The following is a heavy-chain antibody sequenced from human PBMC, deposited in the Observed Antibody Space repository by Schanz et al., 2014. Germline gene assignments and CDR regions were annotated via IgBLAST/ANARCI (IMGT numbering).Heavy chain of an antibody. V-gene: IGHV3-74*01. Sequence: EVQLVQSGGGLVQPGGSLRLSCAASGFTFSSHWMHWVRQDPGKGLVWVARINSVGSNTDYADSVTGRFTISRDNAKTARYLQMNTLRAEDPAVDYCAKYRGDYRRSGSYRELEYWGQGTMVTVSS. D-gene: IGHD3-10*01. J-gene: IGHJ3*01. CDR3: AKYRGDYRRSGSYRELEY. CDR2: INSVGSNT. CDR1: GFTFSSHW.